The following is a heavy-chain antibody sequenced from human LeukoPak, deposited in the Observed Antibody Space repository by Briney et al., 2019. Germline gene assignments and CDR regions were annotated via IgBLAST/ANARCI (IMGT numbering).Heavy chain of an antibody. V-gene: IGHV1-46*01. Sequence: ASVKVSCKVSGYTFTELSMHWVRHAPGQGLEWMGIINPSCGSTSYAQKFQGRVTMTRDTSTSTVYMELSSLRSEDTAVYYCARSYSSSTSCYFVDYYYYGMDVWGQGTTVTVSS. D-gene: IGHD2-2*01. CDR1: GYTFTELS. J-gene: IGHJ6*02. CDR2: INPSCGST. CDR3: ARSYSSSTSCYFVDYYYYGMDV.